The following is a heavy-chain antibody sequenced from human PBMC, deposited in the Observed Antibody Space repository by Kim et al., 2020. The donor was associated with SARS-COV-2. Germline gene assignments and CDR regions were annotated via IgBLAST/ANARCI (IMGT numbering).Heavy chain of an antibody. D-gene: IGHD1-1*01. CDR1: GFTFSGYG. CDR3: AKTWTDWYFDL. CDR2: ISYDGSNK. V-gene: IGHV3-30*18. Sequence: GGSLRLFCAASGFTFSGYGMHWVRQAPGKGLEWVAVISYDGSNKYYADSVKGRFTISRDSSKNTLYLQMNSLRAEDTAVYYCAKTWTDWYFDLWGRGTLVTVSS. J-gene: IGHJ2*01.